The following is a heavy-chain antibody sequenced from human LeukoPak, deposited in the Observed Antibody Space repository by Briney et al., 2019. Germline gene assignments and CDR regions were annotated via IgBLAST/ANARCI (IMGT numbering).Heavy chain of an antibody. J-gene: IGHJ4*02. V-gene: IGHV1-18*01. CDR2: ISAYNGNT. CDR1: GYTFTSYG. D-gene: IGHD2-2*01. Sequence: ASVKVSCKASGYTFTSYGIRWVRQAPGQGLEWMGWISAYNGNTNYAQKLQGRVTMTTDTSTSTAYMELRSLRSDDTAVYYCARDTVVVPAVLFDYWGQGTLVTVSS. CDR3: ARDTVVVPAVLFDY.